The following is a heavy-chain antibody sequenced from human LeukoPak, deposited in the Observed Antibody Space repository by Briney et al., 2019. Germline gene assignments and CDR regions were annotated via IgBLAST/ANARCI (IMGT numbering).Heavy chain of an antibody. Sequence: GGSLRLSCAASGFRFTSNAMTWARQPPGKGLEWVSSISGRGDATYYADSVKGRFTISRDNSMLYLQLNSLRAEDTAVYYCARDPYYDSAYWGQGTLVTVSS. V-gene: IGHV3-23*01. CDR2: ISGRGDAT. CDR1: GFRFTSNA. D-gene: IGHD3-22*01. J-gene: IGHJ4*02. CDR3: ARDPYYDSAY.